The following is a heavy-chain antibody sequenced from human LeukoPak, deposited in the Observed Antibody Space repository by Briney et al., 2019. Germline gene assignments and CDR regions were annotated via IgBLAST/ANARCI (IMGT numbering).Heavy chain of an antibody. CDR1: GGSISSYY. Sequence: PQTLCLTPAVSGGSISSYYCSWVRQPAGKGLEWSGRVYTSGSTDYNPSLTSRVAMSVDTSNNQFSLKLSSVTAADTAVYYCAREFYGYFDWFSDDAFDIWGQGTMVTVSS. D-gene: IGHD3-9*01. CDR3: AREFYGYFDWFSDDAFDI. V-gene: IGHV4-4*07. CDR2: VYTSGST. J-gene: IGHJ3*02.